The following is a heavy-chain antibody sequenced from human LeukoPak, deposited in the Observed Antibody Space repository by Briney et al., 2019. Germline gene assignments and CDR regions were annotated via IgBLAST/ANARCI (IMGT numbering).Heavy chain of an antibody. CDR3: ARDPNIVSTVTLRAFDI. CDR2: IYHSGST. Sequence: SETLSLTCTVSGYSISSGYYWGWIRQPPGKGLEWIGSIYHSGSTYYNPSLKSRVTISVDTSKNQFSLKLSSVTAADTAVYYCARDPNIVSTVTLRAFDIWGQGTMVSVSS. J-gene: IGHJ3*02. D-gene: IGHD5/OR15-5a*01. CDR1: GYSISSGYY. V-gene: IGHV4-38-2*02.